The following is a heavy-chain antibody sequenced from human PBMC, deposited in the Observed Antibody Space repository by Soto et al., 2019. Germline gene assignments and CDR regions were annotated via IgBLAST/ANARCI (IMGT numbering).Heavy chain of an antibody. CDR2: IIPIFGTA. CDR1: GGTFSSYA. Sequence: QVQLVQSGAEVKKPGSSVKVSCKASGGTFSSYAISWGRQAPGQGLEWMGGIIPIFGTAAYAQKFQCRVTLTADESTSTGYMGLSRLRSEDTDVYYCALHYGSGSNYYYYGMDVWGQGTTVTVSS. D-gene: IGHD3-10*01. J-gene: IGHJ6*02. V-gene: IGHV1-69*12. CDR3: ALHYGSGSNYYYYGMDV.